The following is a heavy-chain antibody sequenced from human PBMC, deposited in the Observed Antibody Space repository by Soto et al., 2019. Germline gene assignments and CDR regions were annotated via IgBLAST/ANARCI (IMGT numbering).Heavy chain of an antibody. Sequence: EVPLLESGGGLVQPGGSLRLSCTASGFTFSSYAMSWVRQVPGKGLEWVSTISGSGGSTYYTDSVKGRFTISRDNSKNTLYLQMNSLRVEDTAVYYCAKRAGYSSGWLDYWGQGTLVTVSS. V-gene: IGHV3-23*01. CDR2: ISGSGGST. J-gene: IGHJ4*02. D-gene: IGHD2-15*01. CDR1: GFTFSSYA. CDR3: AKRAGYSSGWLDY.